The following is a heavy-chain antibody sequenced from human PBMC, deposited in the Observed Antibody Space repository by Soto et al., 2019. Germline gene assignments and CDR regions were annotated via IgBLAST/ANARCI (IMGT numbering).Heavy chain of an antibody. CDR2: IYYSGST. J-gene: IGHJ4*02. CDR3: ARLSRGWLQGGYFDY. Sequence: SETLSLTCTVSGGSISSSSYYWGWIRQPPGKGLEWFGSIYYSGSTYYNPSLKSRVTISVDTSKNQFSLKLSSVTAADTAVYYCARLSRGWLQGGYFDYWGQGTLVTVSS. D-gene: IGHD5-12*01. CDR1: GGSISSSSYY. V-gene: IGHV4-39*01.